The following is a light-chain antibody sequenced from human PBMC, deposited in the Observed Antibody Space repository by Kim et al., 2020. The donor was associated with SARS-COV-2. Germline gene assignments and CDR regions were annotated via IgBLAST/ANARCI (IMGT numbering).Light chain of an antibody. CDR3: AAWDDTLNGVI. CDR1: LSNIGSSA. J-gene: IGLJ2*01. Sequence: GQRVPIFCSGTLSNIGSSAVNWYPKYPGTAPKLLFYANDPRPSGVPDRFSVSKSGTSASLAISGLQSEDEADYFCAAWDDTLNGVIFGGGTQLTVL. V-gene: IGLV1-44*01. CDR2: AND.